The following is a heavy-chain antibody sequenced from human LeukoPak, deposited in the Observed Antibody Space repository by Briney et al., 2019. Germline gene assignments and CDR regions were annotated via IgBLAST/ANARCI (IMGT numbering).Heavy chain of an antibody. CDR1: GFTFSSYS. CDR3: AREDYGDYGTLGWFDP. Sequence: GGSLRLSCAASGFTFSSYSMNWVRQAPGKGLDWVSYISSTRSTIYYADSVKGRFTISRDNAKNSLYLQMNSLRAEDTALYYCAREDYGDYGTLGWFDPWGQGTLVTVSS. D-gene: IGHD4-17*01. V-gene: IGHV3-48*04. J-gene: IGHJ5*02. CDR2: ISSTRSTI.